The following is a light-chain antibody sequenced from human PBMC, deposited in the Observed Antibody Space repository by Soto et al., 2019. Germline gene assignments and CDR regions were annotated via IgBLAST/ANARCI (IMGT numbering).Light chain of an antibody. CDR2: GAS. Sequence: GLTQSPATLSVSPGGRATLSCRASQRISDTLAWYQQKPGQAPRLLIYGASKRATGFPARFSGSGSGTDFTLTISSLQSEDFAVYYCQQYNNWPWTFGQGTKVDIK. V-gene: IGKV3-15*01. CDR3: QQYNNWPWT. J-gene: IGKJ1*01. CDR1: QRISDT.